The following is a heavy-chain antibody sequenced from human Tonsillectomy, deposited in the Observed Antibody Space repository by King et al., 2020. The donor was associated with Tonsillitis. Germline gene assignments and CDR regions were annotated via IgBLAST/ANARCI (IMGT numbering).Heavy chain of an antibody. CDR3: AREVDYSGSFPFFDY. D-gene: IGHD1-26*01. Sequence: VQLVESGGGLVQSGGSLRLSCAASGFTFSSYWMHRVRQVPGKGLVWVSRINSDGSSATYADSGKGRFTISRDNAKNTLYLQMNSLRVEDTAIYYCAREVDYSGSFPFFDYWGQGTLVTVSS. CDR1: GFTFSSYW. V-gene: IGHV3-74*01. CDR2: INSDGSSA. J-gene: IGHJ4*02.